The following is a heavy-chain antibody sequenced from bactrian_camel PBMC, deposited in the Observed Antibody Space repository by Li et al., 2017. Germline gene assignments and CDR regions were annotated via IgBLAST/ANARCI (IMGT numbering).Heavy chain of an antibody. CDR1: GSIYGTLC. Sequence: EVQLVESGGGSVQAGGSLRLSCASSGSIYGTLCMGWVRQAPGKEREGVASIYTGDSTPYYGDSVKGRFTISKDNAKNTLYLQMNSLKPEDTAMYYCAAVRNSGGYCSLSRDFSYWGQGTQVTVS. CDR2: IYTGDSTP. CDR3: AAVRNSGGYCSLSRDFSY. V-gene: IGHV3S40*01. D-gene: IGHD2*01. J-gene: IGHJ6*01.